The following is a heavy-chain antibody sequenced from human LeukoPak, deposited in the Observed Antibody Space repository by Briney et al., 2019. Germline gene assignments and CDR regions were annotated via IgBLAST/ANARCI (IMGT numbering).Heavy chain of an antibody. Sequence: SETLSLTCAVSGYSISSGYYWGWIRQPPGKGLEWIGSIYHSGSTYYNPSLKSRVTISVDTSKNQFSLKLSSVTAADTAVYYCASHVGATNGYFDYWGQGTLVTVSS. CDR2: IYHSGST. J-gene: IGHJ4*02. CDR1: GYSISSGYY. D-gene: IGHD1-26*01. V-gene: IGHV4-38-2*01. CDR3: ASHVGATNGYFDY.